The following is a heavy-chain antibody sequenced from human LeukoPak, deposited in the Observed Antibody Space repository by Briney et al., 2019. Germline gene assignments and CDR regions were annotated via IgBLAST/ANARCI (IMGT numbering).Heavy chain of an antibody. CDR3: ARDSDHHLVLGAFDI. V-gene: IGHV3-23*01. D-gene: IGHD6-13*01. CDR2: ISGSGGST. J-gene: IGHJ3*02. CDR1: GFTFSSYA. Sequence: PGGSLRLSCAASGFTFSSYAMSWVRQAPGKGLEWVSGISGSGGSTYYADSVKGRFTISRDNSKNTLYLQMNSLRAEDTAVYYCARDSDHHLVLGAFDIWGQGTMVTVSS.